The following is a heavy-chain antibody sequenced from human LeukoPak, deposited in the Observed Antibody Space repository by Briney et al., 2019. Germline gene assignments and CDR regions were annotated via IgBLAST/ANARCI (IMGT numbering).Heavy chain of an antibody. J-gene: IGHJ4*02. V-gene: IGHV1-3*04. D-gene: IGHD5-18*01. CDR1: GYTFISYA. Sequence: ASVKVSCKASGYTFISYAMHWVRQAPGQRLEWMGWINTGNGNTKYSQKFQGRVTFTRDTSASTAYMELSSLRSEDTAVYYCARNSNTYGPVDYWGQGTLVTVSS. CDR2: INTGNGNT. CDR3: ARNSNTYGPVDY.